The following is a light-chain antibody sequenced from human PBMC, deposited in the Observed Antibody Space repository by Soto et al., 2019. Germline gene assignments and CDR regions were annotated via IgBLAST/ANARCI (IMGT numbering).Light chain of an antibody. CDR1: QSINTY. V-gene: IGKV1-39*01. J-gene: IGKJ2*01. CDR2: AAS. CDR3: LQIYSTPYT. Sequence: DIQMTQSPSSLSASVGDRVIITCRASQSINTYLNWYQQRPGKAPKLLLSAASSLQSGVPSRFSGSGSGTDFTLTISSLQPEDFATYCCLQIYSTPYTFGQGTKLEIK.